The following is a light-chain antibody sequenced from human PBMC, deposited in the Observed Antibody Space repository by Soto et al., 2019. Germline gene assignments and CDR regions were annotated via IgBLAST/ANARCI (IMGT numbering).Light chain of an antibody. Sequence: EIVMTQSPASLSVSPGDGATLSCRASQSVASNVAWYQQKPGQGPRLLIHGASTRAVGVPARLSGSGSGTDFTLTISSLQSEDFAVYYCQQYHNWPPQYTFCQGTQLQIK. V-gene: IGKV3-15*01. CDR1: QSVASN. CDR3: QQYHNWPPQYT. J-gene: IGKJ2*01. CDR2: GAS.